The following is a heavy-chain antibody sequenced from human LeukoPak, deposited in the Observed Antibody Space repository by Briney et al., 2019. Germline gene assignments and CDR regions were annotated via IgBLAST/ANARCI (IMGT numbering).Heavy chain of an antibody. J-gene: IGHJ6*03. CDR1: GYSFTSYW. Sequence: GESLKISCKGSGYSFTSYWIGWVRQMPGKGLEWMGIIYPGDSDTRYSPSFQGQVTISADKSISTAYLQWSSLKASDTAMYYCARTTQARLSHYYYYMDVWGKGTTVTVSS. CDR2: IYPGDSDT. CDR3: ARTTQARLSHYYYYMDV. V-gene: IGHV5-51*01. D-gene: IGHD1-26*01.